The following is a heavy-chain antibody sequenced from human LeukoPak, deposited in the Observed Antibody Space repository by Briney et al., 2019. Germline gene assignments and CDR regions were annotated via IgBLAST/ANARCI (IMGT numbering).Heavy chain of an antibody. D-gene: IGHD3-10*01. CDR3: ARGRRSFALKFYY. J-gene: IGHJ4*02. V-gene: IGHV4-34*01. Sequence: SETLSLTCAVYGGSFSGYYWSWIRQPPGKGLEWIGEINHSGSTNYNPSLKSRVTISVDTSKNQFSLKLSSVTAADTAVYYCARGRRSFALKFYYWGQGTLATVSS. CDR2: INHSGST. CDR1: GGSFSGYY.